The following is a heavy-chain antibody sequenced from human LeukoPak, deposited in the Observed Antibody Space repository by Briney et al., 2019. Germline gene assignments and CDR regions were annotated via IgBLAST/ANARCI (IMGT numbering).Heavy chain of an antibody. V-gene: IGHV3-23*01. D-gene: IGHD6-13*01. CDR3: AKDRRQLANFDY. CDR1: GFTFSSYG. J-gene: IGHJ4*02. Sequence: GRSLRLSCVVSGFTFSSYGMSWVRQPPGKGLEWVSGFGGGGGPTYYADSVKGRFTISRDNSKNTLYLQMNSLRADDTAVYYCAKDRRQLANFDYWGQGTLVTVSS. CDR2: FGGGGGPT.